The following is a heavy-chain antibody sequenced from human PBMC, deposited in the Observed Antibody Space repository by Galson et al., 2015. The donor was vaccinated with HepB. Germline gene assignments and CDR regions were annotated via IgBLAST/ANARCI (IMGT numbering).Heavy chain of an antibody. V-gene: IGHV3-48*02. Sequence: SLRLSCAASGFTFSSYAMSWVRQAPGKGLEWVSYISSSSSTIYYADSVKGRFTISRDNAKNSLYLQMNSLRDEDTAVYYCARDLRDIVVVPAALNYYYGMDVWGQGTTVTVSS. D-gene: IGHD2-2*01. J-gene: IGHJ6*02. CDR2: ISSSSSTI. CDR1: GFTFSSYA. CDR3: ARDLRDIVVVPAALNYYYGMDV.